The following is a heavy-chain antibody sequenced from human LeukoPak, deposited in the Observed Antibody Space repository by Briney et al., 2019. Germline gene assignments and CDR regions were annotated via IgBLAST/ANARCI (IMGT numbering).Heavy chain of an antibody. CDR3: VRESRPGGAMGLYHNFDY. CDR1: GFNISDFW. Sequence: GGSLRLSCAASGFNISDFWMTWVRQAPGKGLEWVANIKEDGTEKHPLDSVKGRFTISRDNTKNLLYLQMNSLRGDDTATYYCVRESRPGGAMGLYHNFDYWGQGTLVAVSS. J-gene: IGHJ4*02. D-gene: IGHD3-16*01. V-gene: IGHV3-7*01. CDR2: IKEDGTEK.